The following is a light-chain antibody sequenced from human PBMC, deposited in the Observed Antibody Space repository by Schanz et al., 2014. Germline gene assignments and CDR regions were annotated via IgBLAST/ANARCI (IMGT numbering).Light chain of an antibody. CDR2: GAS. V-gene: IGKV3D-20*02. CDR3: QQRSTWFS. J-gene: IGKJ4*01. CDR1: QSVRSNF. Sequence: EIVLTQSPGTLSLSPGERATLSCRASQSVRSNFLAWYQQKPGQAPRLIIHGASSRATGIPDRISGSGSGTDFTLTISRLEPEDFAVYYCQQRSTWFSFGGGTRVEIK.